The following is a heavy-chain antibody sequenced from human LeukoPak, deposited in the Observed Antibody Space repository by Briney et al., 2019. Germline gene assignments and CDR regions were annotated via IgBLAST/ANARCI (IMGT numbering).Heavy chain of an antibody. CDR1: GFTFDDYA. J-gene: IGHJ4*02. Sequence: GGSLRLSCAASGFTFDDYAMHWVRHAPGKGLEWLSSISGSDGRTYYADSVKGRFTISRDNSKNTVYLQMNSLSADDTAIYYCAKDAGNYPYFFDFWGLGTLATVSS. V-gene: IGHV3-23*01. CDR3: AKDAGNYPYFFDF. D-gene: IGHD1-7*01. CDR2: ISGSDGRT.